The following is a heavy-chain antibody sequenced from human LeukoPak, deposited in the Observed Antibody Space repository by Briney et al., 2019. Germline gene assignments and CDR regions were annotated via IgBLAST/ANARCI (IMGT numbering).Heavy chain of an antibody. V-gene: IGHV1-2*02. CDR3: ARDASTNSYGSYYFDY. CDR2: INPNSGGT. J-gene: IGHJ4*02. Sequence: ASVKVSCKASGYTFTGYYMHWVRQAPGQGLEWMGWINPNSGGTNHAQKFQGRVAMTRDTSISTAYMELSRLRSDDTAVYYCARDASTNSYGSYYFDYWGQGTLVTVPS. D-gene: IGHD5-18*01. CDR1: GYTFTGYY.